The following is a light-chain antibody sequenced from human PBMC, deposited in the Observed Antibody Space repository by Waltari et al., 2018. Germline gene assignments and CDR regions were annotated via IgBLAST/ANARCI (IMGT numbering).Light chain of an antibody. Sequence: EIVLTQSPGTLSLSPGERATLSCRASQSVSRTLAWYQQKPGQAPRLLIYDDSIRCTGIPDSVGVSGAGTDFIRTISRLEPEDCAVYYCQKYGTRPATFGQGTKVEIK. CDR2: DDS. CDR3: QKYGTRPAT. V-gene: IGKV3-20*01. J-gene: IGKJ1*01. CDR1: QSVSRT.